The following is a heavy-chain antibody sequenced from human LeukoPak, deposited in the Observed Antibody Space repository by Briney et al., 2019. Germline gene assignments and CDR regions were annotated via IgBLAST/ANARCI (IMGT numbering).Heavy chain of an antibody. D-gene: IGHD3-3*01. V-gene: IGHV1-69*13. CDR3: AKDHVLRFLEWLSRGLYFDY. J-gene: IGHJ4*02. CDR1: GGTFSSYA. Sequence: GASVKVSCKASGGTFSSYAISWVRQAPGQGLEWMGGIIPIFGTANYAQKFQGRVTITADESTSTAYMELSSLRSEDTAVYYCAKDHVLRFLEWLSRGLYFDYWGQGTLVTVSS. CDR2: IIPIFGTA.